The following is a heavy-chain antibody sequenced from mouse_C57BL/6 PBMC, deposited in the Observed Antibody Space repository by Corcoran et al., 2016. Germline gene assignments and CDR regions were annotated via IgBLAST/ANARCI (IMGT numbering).Heavy chain of an antibody. CDR3: ARWHDFDY. V-gene: IGHV9-3*01. D-gene: IGHD2-4*01. Sequence: QIQLVQSGPELKKPGETVKISCKASGYTFTTYGMSWVKQAPGKGLKWMGWINTYSGVPTYADDFKGRFAFSLETSASTAYLQINNLKNEDTATYFCARWHDFDYWGQGTTLTVSS. CDR2: INTYSGVP. J-gene: IGHJ2*01. CDR1: GYTFTTYG.